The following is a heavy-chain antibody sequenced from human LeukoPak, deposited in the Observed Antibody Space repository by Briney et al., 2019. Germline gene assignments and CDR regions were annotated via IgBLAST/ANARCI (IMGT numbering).Heavy chain of an antibody. CDR3: AKDRYSSSSGYFDY. D-gene: IGHD6-6*01. J-gene: IGHJ4*02. V-gene: IGHV3-30*18. Sequence: GGSLRLSCAASGFTFSSYGVHWVRQAPGKGLEWVAVISYDGSNKYYADSVKGRFTISRDNSKNTLYLQMNSLRAEDTAVYYCAKDRYSSSSGYFDYWGQGTLVTVSS. CDR1: GFTFSSYG. CDR2: ISYDGSNK.